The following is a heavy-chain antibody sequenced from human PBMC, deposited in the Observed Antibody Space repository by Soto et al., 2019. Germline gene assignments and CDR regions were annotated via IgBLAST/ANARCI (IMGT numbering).Heavy chain of an antibody. J-gene: IGHJ4*02. Sequence: GGSLRLSCAASGFTFSTYGMHWVRQAPGKGLEWVAVISYDGGRKYHADSVNGRFTISRDNSKNTLYLQMNSLRAEDTAVYYCVKDWSEVRGVMGNWGQGTLVTVSS. D-gene: IGHD3-10*01. CDR2: ISYDGGRK. V-gene: IGHV3-30*18. CDR3: VKDWSEVRGVMGN. CDR1: GFTFSTYG.